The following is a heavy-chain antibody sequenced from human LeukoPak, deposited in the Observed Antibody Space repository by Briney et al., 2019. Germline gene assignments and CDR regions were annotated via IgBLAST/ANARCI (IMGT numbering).Heavy chain of an antibody. CDR3: ARPYYYDSLDAFDI. D-gene: IGHD3-22*01. CDR2: IYYSGST. V-gene: IGHV4-39*01. J-gene: IGHJ3*02. Sequence: SETLSLTCTVSGGSISSSSYYWGWIRQPPGKGLEWIGSIYYSGSTYYNPSLESRVTISVDTSKNQFSLKLSSVTAADTAVYYCARPYYYDSLDAFDIWGQGTMVTVSS. CDR1: GGSISSSSYY.